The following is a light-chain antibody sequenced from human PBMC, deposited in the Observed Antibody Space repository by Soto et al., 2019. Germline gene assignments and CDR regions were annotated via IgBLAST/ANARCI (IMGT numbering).Light chain of an antibody. J-gene: IGKJ4*01. CDR2: EAS. CDR3: QQYGSSPT. V-gene: IGKV3-20*01. Sequence: EIVLTQSPATLSSSPGERATLSCRASQTVGVRLAWYQHKPGQAPRLIIYEASNRAAGIPARFSGSGSGTDFTLTISRLEPEDFAVYYCQQYGSSPTFGGGTKVDIK. CDR1: QTVGVR.